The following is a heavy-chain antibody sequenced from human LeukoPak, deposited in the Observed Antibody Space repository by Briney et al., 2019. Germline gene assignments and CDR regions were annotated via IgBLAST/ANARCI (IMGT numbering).Heavy chain of an antibody. J-gene: IGHJ4*02. CDR3: ARESRCSSGTCYFDY. CDR2: ISHSGST. D-gene: IGHD2-15*01. Sequence: SETLSLTCAVYGGSFSGYYWSWVRQPPGKGLEWIGEISHSGSTYYNPSLKSRVTVSVDTSKNQFSLRLSSVTAADTAVYYCARESRCSSGTCYFDYWGQGTLVTVSS. V-gene: IGHV4-34*01. CDR1: GGSFSGYY.